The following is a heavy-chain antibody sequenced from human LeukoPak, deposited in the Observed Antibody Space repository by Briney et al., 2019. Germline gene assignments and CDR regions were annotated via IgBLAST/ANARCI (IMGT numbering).Heavy chain of an antibody. V-gene: IGHV1-69*13. CDR2: IIPIFGTA. CDR3: ARAVNYGGSPHDAFDI. J-gene: IGHJ3*02. Sequence: VASVTVSFKASGYTFTSYAMHWVRQAPGQRLEWMGGIIPIFGTANYAQKFQGRVTITADESTSTAYMELSSLRSEDTAVYYCARAVNYGGSPHDAFDIWGRGTMVTVSS. CDR1: GYTFTSYA. D-gene: IGHD4-23*01.